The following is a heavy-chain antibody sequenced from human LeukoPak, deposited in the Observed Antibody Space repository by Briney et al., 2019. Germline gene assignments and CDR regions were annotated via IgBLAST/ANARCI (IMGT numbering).Heavy chain of an antibody. D-gene: IGHD6-19*01. CDR1: GYTFTSYW. CDR2: LYPGDSDT. Sequence: GESLKISCKGSGYTFTSYWIAWVRQRPGKGLEWMGILYPGDSDTRYSPSFQGQVTISADKSISTAYLQWSSLKASDTAMYYCARRSPYTSGWYYFDYWGQGSLVTVSS. CDR3: ARRSPYTSGWYYFDY. J-gene: IGHJ4*02. V-gene: IGHV5-51*01.